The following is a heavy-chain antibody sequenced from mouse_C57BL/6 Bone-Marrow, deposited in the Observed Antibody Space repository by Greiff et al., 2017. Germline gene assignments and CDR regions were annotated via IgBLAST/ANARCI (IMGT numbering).Heavy chain of an antibody. Sequence: QVQLKESGAELVKPGASVKMSCKASGYTFTTYPIDWVKQRHGKSLEWIGNFHPDNVDTKYNEKFKGKATLTVDKSSNTAYLELSRLTSDDSAVYYCSRCNTCIYYFDFWGKGTSLTVSS. CDR1: GYTFTTYP. D-gene: IGHD5-1-1*01. CDR3: SRCNTCIYYFDF. J-gene: IGHJ2*02. V-gene: IGHV1-47*01. CDR2: FHPDNVDT.